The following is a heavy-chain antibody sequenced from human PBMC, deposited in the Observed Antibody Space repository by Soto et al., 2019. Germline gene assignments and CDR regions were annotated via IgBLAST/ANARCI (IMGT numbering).Heavy chain of an antibody. J-gene: IGHJ6*02. D-gene: IGHD3-10*01. CDR3: ARDLLTIVRGVIRPATYYYYGMDV. CDR2: ISSSGSTI. V-gene: IGHV3-48*03. Sequence: EVQLVESGGGLVQPGGSLRLSCAASGFTFSSYEMNWVRQAPGKGLEWVSYISSSGSTIYYADSVKGRFTISRDNAKNSLYLQMNSLRAEDTAVYYCARDLLTIVRGVIRPATYYYYGMDVWGQGTTVTVSS. CDR1: GFTFSSYE.